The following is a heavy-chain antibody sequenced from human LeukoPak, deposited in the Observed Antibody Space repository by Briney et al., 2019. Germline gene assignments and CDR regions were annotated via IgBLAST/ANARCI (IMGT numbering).Heavy chain of an antibody. Sequence: GGSLRLSCAASGFTFNICAMSWVRQAPGKGLEWVSSIGSTDIYYADSVKGRFTVSRDNSKNTLYLQMNSLRAEDTAVYYCARAPFTYDSSGDSFDIWGQGTMVTVSS. CDR3: ARAPFTYDSSGDSFDI. J-gene: IGHJ3*02. V-gene: IGHV3-23*01. CDR2: IGSTDI. D-gene: IGHD3-22*01. CDR1: GFTFNICA.